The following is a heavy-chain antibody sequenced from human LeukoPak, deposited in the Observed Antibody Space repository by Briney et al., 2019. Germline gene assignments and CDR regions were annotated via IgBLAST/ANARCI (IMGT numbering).Heavy chain of an antibody. CDR2: INPSGGST. Sequence: GASVKVSCKASGYTFTGYYMHWVRQAPGQGLEWMGIINPSGGSTSYAQKFQGRVTMTRDMSTSTVYMELSSLRSEDTAVYYCARDMDSYCGGDCYYGYWGQGTLVTVSS. V-gene: IGHV1-46*01. D-gene: IGHD2-21*02. CDR1: GYTFTGYY. CDR3: ARDMDSYCGGDCYYGY. J-gene: IGHJ4*02.